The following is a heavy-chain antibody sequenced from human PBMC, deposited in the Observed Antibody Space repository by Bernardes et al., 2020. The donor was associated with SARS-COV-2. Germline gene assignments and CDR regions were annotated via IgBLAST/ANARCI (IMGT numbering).Heavy chain of an antibody. CDR2: INNDGTTT. Sequence: GGSLRLSCAASGFTFSDYWMHWVRQAPGKGLEWVSRINNDGTTTPCADSVKGRFTISRDNSKNTLYLQMNSLRVGDTAVYYCARAERGSGLPDVWGQGTTVTVS. CDR1: GFTFSDYW. CDR3: ARAERGSGLPDV. D-gene: IGHD3-16*01. V-gene: IGHV3-74*01. J-gene: IGHJ6*02.